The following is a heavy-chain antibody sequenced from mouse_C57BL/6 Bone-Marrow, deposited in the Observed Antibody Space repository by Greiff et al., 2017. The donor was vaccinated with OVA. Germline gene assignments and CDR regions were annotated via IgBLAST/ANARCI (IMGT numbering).Heavy chain of an antibody. D-gene: IGHD2-1*01. CDR1: GYTFTSYW. V-gene: IGHV1-55*01. CDR3: AIYYGNPVYYYAMDY. Sequence: QVQLKQPGAELVKPGASVKMSCKASGYTFTSYWITWVKQRPGQGLEWIGDIYPGSGSTNYNEKFKSKATLTVDTSSSTAYMQLSSLTSEDSAVYYDAIYYGNPVYYYAMDYWGQGTSVTVSS. CDR2: IYPGSGST. J-gene: IGHJ4*01.